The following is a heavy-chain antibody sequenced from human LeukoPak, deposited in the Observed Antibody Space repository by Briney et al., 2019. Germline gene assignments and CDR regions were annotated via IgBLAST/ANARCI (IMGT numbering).Heavy chain of an antibody. J-gene: IGHJ4*02. CDR3: ARDGGDYGDY. D-gene: IGHD2-15*01. V-gene: IGHV3-30*04. Sequence: GGSLRLSCAASGFTFSSYAMHWVRQAPGKGLEWVAVISYDGSNKYYADSLKGRFTISRDNSKNTLYLQMNSLRAEDTAVYYCARDGGDYGDYWGQGTLVTVSS. CDR1: GFTFSSYA. CDR2: ISYDGSNK.